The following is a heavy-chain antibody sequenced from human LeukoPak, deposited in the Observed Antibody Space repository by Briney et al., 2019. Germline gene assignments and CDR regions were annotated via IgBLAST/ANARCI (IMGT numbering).Heavy chain of an antibody. CDR3: ARSGSYFKWFDP. Sequence: SETLSLTCTVSGGSISSSSYYWVWIRQPPGKGLEWIGSIYYSGSTYYNPSLKSRVTISVDTSKNQFSMKLTSVTAADTAVYYCARSGSYFKWFDPWGQGTLVTVSS. D-gene: IGHD1-26*01. J-gene: IGHJ5*02. V-gene: IGHV4-39*07. CDR1: GGSISSSSYY. CDR2: IYYSGST.